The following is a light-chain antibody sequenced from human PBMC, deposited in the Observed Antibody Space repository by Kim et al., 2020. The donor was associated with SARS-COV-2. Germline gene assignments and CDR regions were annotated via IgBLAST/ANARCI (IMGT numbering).Light chain of an antibody. V-gene: IGKV3-11*01. CDR3: QHRSDWPPEEYS. CDR2: DTS. CDR1: QRVNSF. Sequence: PGERVIPSCRASQRVNSFLAWYQQKPGQAPRLIIHDTSIRATGIPASFSGSGSGTDFTLTISSLEPEDSALYYCQHRSDWPPEEYSFGQGTKLEIK. J-gene: IGKJ2*03.